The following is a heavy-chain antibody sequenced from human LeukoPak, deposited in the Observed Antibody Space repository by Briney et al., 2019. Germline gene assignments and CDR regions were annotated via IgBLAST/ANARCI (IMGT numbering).Heavy chain of an antibody. J-gene: IGHJ4*02. CDR3: ARDQGSGSRIFDY. V-gene: IGHV1-46*01. CDR1: GYTFSNYY. D-gene: IGHD6-19*01. CDR2: INPTGGST. Sequence: ASVKVSSKASGYTFSNYYMHWVRQAPGQGLEWMGIINPTGGSTSYAQNFQGRVIVTRDTSTSTVYMELSSLRSEDTAVYYCARDQGSGSRIFDYWGQGTLVTVSS.